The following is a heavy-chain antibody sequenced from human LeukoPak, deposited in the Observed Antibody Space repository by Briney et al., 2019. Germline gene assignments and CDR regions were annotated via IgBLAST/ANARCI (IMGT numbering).Heavy chain of an antibody. J-gene: IGHJ4*02. D-gene: IGHD3-3*01. CDR1: GGSFSGYY. CDR2: INHSGST. Sequence: KPSETLSLTCAVYGGSFSGYYWSWIRQPPGKGLEWIGEINHSGSTNYNPSLKSRVTISVDTSKNQFSLKLSSVTASDTAVYYCARDRGGIGGYFDYWGQGALVTVSS. CDR3: ARDRGGIGGYFDY. V-gene: IGHV4-34*01.